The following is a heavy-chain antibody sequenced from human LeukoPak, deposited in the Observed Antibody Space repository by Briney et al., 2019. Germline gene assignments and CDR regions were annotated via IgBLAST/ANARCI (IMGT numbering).Heavy chain of an antibody. CDR2: IYHSGST. CDR3: ARAGGSLTLDY. CDR1: GGSISSGGYS. V-gene: IGHV4-30-2*01. D-gene: IGHD2-15*01. J-gene: IGHJ4*02. Sequence: SETLSLTCAVSGGSISSGGYSWSWIRRPPGKGLEWIGYIYHSGSTYYNPSLKSRVTISVDRSKNQFSLKLSSVTAADTAVYYCARAGGSLTLDYWGQGTLVTVSS.